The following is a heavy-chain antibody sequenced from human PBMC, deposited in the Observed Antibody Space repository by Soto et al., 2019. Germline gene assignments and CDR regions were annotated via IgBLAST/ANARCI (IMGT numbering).Heavy chain of an antibody. Sequence: QEELVQSGAEVKKPGSSVNVSCKASGGTFASYSITWVRQAPGQRLEWMGEIIPLLKTVNYAQKFQGRVTTTGDRCTSTVYMALRRLSSDDTAVYYCARDPVDLFGYMDVWGHGTTVTV. V-gene: IGHV1-69*06. CDR1: GGTFASYS. CDR3: ARDPVDLFGYMDV. D-gene: IGHD6-25*01. CDR2: IIPLLKTV. J-gene: IGHJ6*02.